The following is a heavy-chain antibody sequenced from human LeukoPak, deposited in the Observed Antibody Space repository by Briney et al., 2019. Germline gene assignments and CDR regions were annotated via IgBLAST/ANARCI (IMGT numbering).Heavy chain of an antibody. V-gene: IGHV4-34*01. CDR1: GGSFSGYY. D-gene: IGHD3-22*01. CDR2: INHSGST. CDR3: ARWAGGYYKNFDY. Sequence: SETLSLTCAVYGGSFSGYYWSWIRQPPGKGLEWIGEINHSGSTNCNPSLKSRVTISVDTSKNQFSLKLSSVTAADTAVYYCARWAGGYYKNFDYWGQGTMVTVSS. J-gene: IGHJ4*02.